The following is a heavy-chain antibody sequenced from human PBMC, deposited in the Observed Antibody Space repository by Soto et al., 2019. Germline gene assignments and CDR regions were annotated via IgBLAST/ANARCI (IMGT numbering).Heavy chain of an antibody. J-gene: IGHJ6*02. CDR1: GDTCDRCG. Sequence: QVQLVQSGPEVKMPGSSVKVSCKASGDTCDRCGFSLVRQAPGQGLELLGWVIPLFNTPDYAQRFQGIITSTADKSTTTVYMELSSLRSEDTAIYYGAGAWPRGTMIVVDSEKYDVDVWGQGTTVTVSS. V-gene: IGHV1-69*06. D-gene: IGHD3-22*01. CDR3: AGAWPRGTMIVVDSEKYDVDV. CDR2: VIPLFNTP.